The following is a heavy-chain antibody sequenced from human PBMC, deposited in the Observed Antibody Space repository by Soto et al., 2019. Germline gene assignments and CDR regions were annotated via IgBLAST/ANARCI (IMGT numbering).Heavy chain of an antibody. CDR2: INHSGST. V-gene: IGHV4-34*01. J-gene: IGHJ4*02. CDR1: GGSFSGYY. D-gene: IGHD2-15*01. CDR3: ARDAPKYCSGGSCYRGFRDY. Sequence: PSETLSLTCAVYGGSFSGYYWSWIRQPPGKGLEWIGEINHSGSTNYNPSLKSRVTISVDTSKNQFSLKLSSVTAADTAVYYCARDAPKYCSGGSCYRGFRDYWGQGTLVTVSS.